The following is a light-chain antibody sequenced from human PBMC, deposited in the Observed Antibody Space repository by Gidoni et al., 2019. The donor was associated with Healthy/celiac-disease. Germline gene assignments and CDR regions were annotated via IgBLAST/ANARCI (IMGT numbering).Light chain of an antibody. CDR2: AAS. J-gene: IGKJ4*01. V-gene: IGKV1-9*01. CDR3: QQLNSYPLT. Sequence: DIQLTQSPSFLSASVGDRVTITCRASKGISSYLAWYQQKPGKAHKLLLYAASTLQSGGPSRFSGSGSGTEFTLTISSLQPEDFATYYCQQLNSYPLTFXGXTKVEIK. CDR1: KGISSY.